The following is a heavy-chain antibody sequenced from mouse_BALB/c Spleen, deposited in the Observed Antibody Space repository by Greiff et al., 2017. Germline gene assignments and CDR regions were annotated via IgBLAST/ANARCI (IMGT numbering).Heavy chain of an antibody. V-gene: IGHV1S56*01. D-gene: IGHD5-1*01. CDR1: GYTFTSYY. J-gene: IGHJ3*01. CDR3: ARWEYGFAY. Sequence: QVQLQQSGPELVKPGASVRISCKASGYTFTSYYIHWVKQRPGQGLEWIGWIYPGNVNTKYNEKFKGKATLTADKSSSTAYMQLSSLTSEDSAVYFCARWEYGFAYWGQGTLVTVSA. CDR2: IYPGNVNT.